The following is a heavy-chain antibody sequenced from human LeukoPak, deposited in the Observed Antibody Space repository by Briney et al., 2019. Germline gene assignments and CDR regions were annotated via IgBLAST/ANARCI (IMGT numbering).Heavy chain of an antibody. CDR1: GFTFNNAW. J-gene: IGHJ4*02. V-gene: IGHV3-15*01. CDR2: IKSKTDGGTA. Sequence: GGSLRLSCAASGFTFNNAWMSWVRQAPGKGLEWVGRIKSKTDGGTADYVAPVKGRFTISRDDSKNTLYLQMNSLKTEDTAVYYCTTDGVGVEGATYDNWGQGTLVSVSS. D-gene: IGHD1-26*01. CDR3: TTDGVGVEGATYDN.